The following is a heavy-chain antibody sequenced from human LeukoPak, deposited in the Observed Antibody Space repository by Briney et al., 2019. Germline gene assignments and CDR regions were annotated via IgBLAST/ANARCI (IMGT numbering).Heavy chain of an antibody. CDR1: GFTXSSYX. J-gene: IGHJ4*02. D-gene: IGHD5/OR15-5a*01. V-gene: IGHV3-30*07. Sequence: RLXXAXSGFTXSSYXXHWVRQAPGKXXEWVAVISYDGSNKYYADSVKGRFTISRDNAKNSLYLQMNSLRAEDTAVYYCARDGPSLYLQHDYWGQGTLVTVSS. CDR3: ARDGPSLYLQHDY. CDR2: ISYDGSNK.